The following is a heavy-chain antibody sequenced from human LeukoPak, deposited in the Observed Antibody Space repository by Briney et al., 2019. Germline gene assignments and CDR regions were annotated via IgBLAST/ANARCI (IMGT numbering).Heavy chain of an antibody. CDR1: GFTFSSYS. V-gene: IGHV3-21*01. Sequence: GGSLRLSCAASGFTFSSYSMNWVRQAPGKGLEWVSSISSSSSYIYYADSVKGRFTTSRDNAKNSLYLQMNSLRAEDTAVYYCARDPIQLWPEKGFDYWGQGTLVTVSS. CDR3: ARDPIQLWPEKGFDY. D-gene: IGHD5-18*01. J-gene: IGHJ4*02. CDR2: ISSSSSYI.